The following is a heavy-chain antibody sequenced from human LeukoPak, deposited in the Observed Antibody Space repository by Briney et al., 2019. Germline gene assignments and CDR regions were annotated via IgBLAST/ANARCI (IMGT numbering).Heavy chain of an antibody. V-gene: IGHV3-9*01. J-gene: IGHJ4*02. CDR2: ISWNSGDI. Sequence: ALRLSCAASGCTFDDFALHWVRQAPGKGLEWVSGISWNSGDIGYADSVKGRFTISRDNAKNSLYLQMNSLRAEDTALYYCAKLYGYSYGYIDFWGQGTLVTVSS. CDR1: GCTFDDFA. CDR3: AKLYGYSYGYIDF. D-gene: IGHD5-18*01.